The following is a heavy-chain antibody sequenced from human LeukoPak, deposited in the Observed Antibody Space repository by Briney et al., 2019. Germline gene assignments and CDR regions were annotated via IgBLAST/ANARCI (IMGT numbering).Heavy chain of an antibody. D-gene: IGHD4-23*01. Sequence: SETLSLTCTVSGGSISSGGYYWSWIRQHPEKGLEWIGYIYYSGSTYYNPSLKSRVTISVDTSKNQFSLKLSSVTAADTAVYYCAREDYGGNLRNWFDPWGQGTLVTVSS. CDR2: IYYSGST. CDR3: AREDYGGNLRNWFDP. V-gene: IGHV4-31*03. CDR1: GGSISSGGYY. J-gene: IGHJ5*02.